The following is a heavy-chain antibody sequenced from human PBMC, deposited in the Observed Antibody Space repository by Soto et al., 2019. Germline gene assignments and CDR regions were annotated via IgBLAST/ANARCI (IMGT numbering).Heavy chain of an antibody. V-gene: IGHV2-5*02. D-gene: IGHD1-7*01. CDR2: LNWDDAK. Sequence: QITLKESGPTLVKPTQTLTLTCTFSGFSLRTSGVNVGWFRQPPGKALEWLALLNWDDAKRSSPSLNNRVTITQDTSKNQVVLTLTNVDPVDTGTYYCAHRPDNWTYAGFDYWGQGTPGHRLL. CDR3: AHRPDNWTYAGFDY. J-gene: IGHJ4*02. CDR1: GFSLRTSGVN.